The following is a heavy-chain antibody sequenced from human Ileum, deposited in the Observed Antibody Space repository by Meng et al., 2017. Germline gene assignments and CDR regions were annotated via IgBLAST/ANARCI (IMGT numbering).Heavy chain of an antibody. CDR2: AST. J-gene: IGHJ4*02. V-gene: IGHV4-61*08. Sequence: QVQLQECGPGLVRPSETLSLICTVSGGSVSRAGYQWGWIRQPPGKGLEWIGYASTNYNPSLKSRVTISLDTSRNQFSLSLSSVTAADTAAYYCARDHMGSLDYWGQGILVTVSS. D-gene: IGHD1-26*01. CDR3: ARDHMGSLDY. CDR1: GGSVSRAGYQ.